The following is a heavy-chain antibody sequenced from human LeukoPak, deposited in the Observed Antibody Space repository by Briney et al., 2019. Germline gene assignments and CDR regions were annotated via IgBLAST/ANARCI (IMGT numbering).Heavy chain of an antibody. J-gene: IGHJ5*02. CDR3: ARQDYSSSWYSGGGEGFWFDP. CDR2: IYPGDSDT. D-gene: IGHD6-13*01. Sequence: GESLQISCKGSGCNFTSYWIGWVRQMPGKGLEWMGIIYPGDSDTRYSPSFQGQVTISADKSISTAYLQWSSLKASDTAMYYCARQDYSSSWYSGGGEGFWFDPWGQGTLVTVSS. CDR1: GCNFTSYW. V-gene: IGHV5-51*01.